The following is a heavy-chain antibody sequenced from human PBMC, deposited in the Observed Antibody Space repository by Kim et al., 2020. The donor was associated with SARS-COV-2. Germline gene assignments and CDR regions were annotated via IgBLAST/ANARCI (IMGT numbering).Heavy chain of an antibody. J-gene: IGHJ4*02. CDR3: ARTLAAAGTRPYYFDY. V-gene: IGHV4-59*13. D-gene: IGHD6-13*01. Sequence: SETLSLTCTVSGGSISSYYWSWIRQPPGKGLEWIGYIYYSGSTNYNPSLKSRVTISVDTSKNQFSLKLSSVTAADTAVYYCARTLAAAGTRPYYFDYWGQGTLVTVSS. CDR2: IYYSGST. CDR1: GGSISSYY.